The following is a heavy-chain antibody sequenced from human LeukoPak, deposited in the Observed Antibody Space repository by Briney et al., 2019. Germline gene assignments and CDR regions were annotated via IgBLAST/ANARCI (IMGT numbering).Heavy chain of an antibody. CDR3: ARDRLGRGYMDV. CDR2: INPNTGGT. D-gene: IGHD7-27*01. J-gene: IGHJ6*03. Sequence: GASVKVSCKASGYTFTGYYIFWVRQAPGQGLEWMGWINPNTGGTNYAQKFQGRVTMTRDRAISTAYMELSRLTSDDTALYYCARDRLGRGYMDVWGKGTTVTVSS. CDR1: GYTFTGYY. V-gene: IGHV1-2*02.